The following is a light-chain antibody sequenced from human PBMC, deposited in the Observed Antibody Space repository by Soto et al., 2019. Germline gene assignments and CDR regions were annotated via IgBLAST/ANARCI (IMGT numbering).Light chain of an antibody. V-gene: IGLV2-18*02. Sequence: QSALTQPPSVSGSPGQSVTISCSGSSSDVGSHKSVSWYKQAPGTSPKLIIFEVNNRPSGVPDRFSESKSGNTASLTISGLQPEDEADYYCSAYIASITSHVLGTGPKLTFL. CDR2: EVN. CDR1: SSDVGSHKS. CDR3: SAYIASITSHV. J-gene: IGLJ1*01.